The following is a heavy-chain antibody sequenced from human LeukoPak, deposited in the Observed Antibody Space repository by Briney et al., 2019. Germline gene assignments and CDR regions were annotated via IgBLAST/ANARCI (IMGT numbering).Heavy chain of an antibody. CDR3: AGGYYSYFDY. J-gene: IGHJ4*02. CDR1: GFTFSNYA. V-gene: IGHV3-23*01. CDR2: ISGSGDST. Sequence: PGGSLRLSCAASGFTFSNYAMSWVRQAPGKGLEWVSSISGSGDSTNYADSVKGRFTVSRDNSKNTLYLQMNSLRAEDTAVYYCAGGYYSYFDYWGQGTLVTVSS. D-gene: IGHD3-22*01.